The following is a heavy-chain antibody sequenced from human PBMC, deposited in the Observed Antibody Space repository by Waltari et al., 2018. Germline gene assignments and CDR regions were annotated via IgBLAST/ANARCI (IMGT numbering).Heavy chain of an antibody. V-gene: IGHV1-24*01. D-gene: IGHD6-13*01. CDR2: VEPEDGET. Sequence: QVQLVQSGAEVKKPGAQVKVSCKVSGYPLTELSRTWVGQAPEKGLEWMGGVEPEDGETIYAQRFQGRVTMTEDTSTDTAYMELSSLRSEDTAVYYCATTGGQQPPGEAFDIWGQGTMVTVSS. CDR3: ATTGGQQPPGEAFDI. CDR1: GYPLTELS. J-gene: IGHJ3*02.